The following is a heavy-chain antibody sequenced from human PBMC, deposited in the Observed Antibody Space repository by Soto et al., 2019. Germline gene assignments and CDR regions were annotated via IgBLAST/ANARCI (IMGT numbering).Heavy chain of an antibody. CDR3: ARDASRKVPYGMDV. CDR1: GFTFSSYG. Sequence: QVQLVESGGGVVQPGRSLRLSCAASGFTFSSYGMHGVRQAPGKGLEWVAVIWYDGSNKYYADSVKGRFTISRDNSKNTLYLQMNSLRAEDTAVYYCARDASRKVPYGMDVWGQGTTVTVSS. V-gene: IGHV3-33*01. D-gene: IGHD3-16*01. J-gene: IGHJ6*02. CDR2: IWYDGSNK.